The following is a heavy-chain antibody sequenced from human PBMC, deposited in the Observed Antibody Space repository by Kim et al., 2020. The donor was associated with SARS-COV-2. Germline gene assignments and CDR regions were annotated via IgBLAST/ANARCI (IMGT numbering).Heavy chain of an antibody. V-gene: IGHV3-53*01. CDR2: IYSGGST. D-gene: IGHD2-15*01. Sequence: GGSLRLSCAASGFTVSSNYMSWVRQAPGKGLEWVSVIYSGGSTYYADSVEGRFTISRDNSKNTLYLQMNSLRAEDTAVYYCARDRVAYEKRNWYFDLWGRGTLVTVSS. CDR3: ARDRVAYEKRNWYFDL. CDR1: GFTVSSNY. J-gene: IGHJ2*01.